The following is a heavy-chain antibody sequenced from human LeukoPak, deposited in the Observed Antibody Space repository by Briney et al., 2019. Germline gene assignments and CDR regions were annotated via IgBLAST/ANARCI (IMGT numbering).Heavy chain of an antibody. CDR1: GFTFNTYG. J-gene: IGHJ5*02. D-gene: IGHD3-16*01. CDR3: AKATYTNWFDP. Sequence: GRSLRLSCAAAGFTFNTYGMHWLRQAPGKGLEWVALIWYDGSNKYYADSVKGRFTMSRDNSKNTLYLQMNSLRAEDTAVYYCAKATYTNWFDPWGQGTLVTVSS. CDR2: IWYDGSNK. V-gene: IGHV3-33*06.